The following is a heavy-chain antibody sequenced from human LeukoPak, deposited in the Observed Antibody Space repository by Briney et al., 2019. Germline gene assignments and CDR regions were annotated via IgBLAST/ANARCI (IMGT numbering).Heavy chain of an antibody. V-gene: IGHV3-15*01. D-gene: IGHD1-26*01. J-gene: IGHJ4*02. CDR2: IKSKTDGGTT. CDR3: TTDGHSGSYSPFDY. Sequence: GGSLRLSCAASGFTFSSYGIHWVRQAPGKGLEWVGRIKSKTDGGTTDYAAPVKGRFTISRDDSKNTLYLQMNSLKTEDTAVYYCTTDGHSGSYSPFDYWGQGTLVTVSS. CDR1: GFTFSSYG.